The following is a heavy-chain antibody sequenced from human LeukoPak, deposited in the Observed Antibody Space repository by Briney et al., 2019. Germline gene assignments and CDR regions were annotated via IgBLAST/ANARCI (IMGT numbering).Heavy chain of an antibody. CDR1: GYSFTSYW. CDR2: IYPGDSDT. D-gene: IGHD2-2*01. V-gene: IGHV5-51*01. CDR3: ARQDCSSTSCYPWFDP. J-gene: IGHJ5*02. Sequence: GESLKISCKGSGYSFTSYWIGWVRQMPGKGLEWMGIIYPGDSDTRYSPSFQGQVTISADKSISTAYLQWSSLKASDTAMYYCARQDCSSTSCYPWFDPRGQGTLVTVSS.